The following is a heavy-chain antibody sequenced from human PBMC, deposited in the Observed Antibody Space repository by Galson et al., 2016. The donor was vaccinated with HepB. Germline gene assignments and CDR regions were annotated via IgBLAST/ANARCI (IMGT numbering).Heavy chain of an antibody. D-gene: IGHD4-17*01. CDR2: IKQDGSEK. Sequence: SLRLSCAGSGFMFSSYWMSWVRQAPGKGLEWVANIKQDGSEKYYGDSVKGRFTISRDNAENSLHLQMNSLSAEDTAVYSCARIDGDQKGHWYFDLWGRGTLVTVSS. CDR1: GFMFSSYW. J-gene: IGHJ2*01. CDR3: ARIDGDQKGHWYFDL. V-gene: IGHV3-7*01.